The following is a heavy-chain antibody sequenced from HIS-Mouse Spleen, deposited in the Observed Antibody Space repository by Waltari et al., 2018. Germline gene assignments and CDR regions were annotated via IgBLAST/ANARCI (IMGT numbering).Heavy chain of an antibody. Sequence: QVQLVASGGGVVQPGRSLRLPCAASGFPFRTYAMPWFRQAPGKGLEWVAVISYDGSNKYYADSVKGRFTISRDNSKNTLYLQMNSLRAEDTAVYYCASLLTGDWYFDLWGRGTLVTVSS. V-gene: IGHV3-30*04. D-gene: IGHD7-27*01. CDR3: ASLLTGDWYFDL. CDR1: GFPFRTYA. J-gene: IGHJ2*01. CDR2: ISYDGSNK.